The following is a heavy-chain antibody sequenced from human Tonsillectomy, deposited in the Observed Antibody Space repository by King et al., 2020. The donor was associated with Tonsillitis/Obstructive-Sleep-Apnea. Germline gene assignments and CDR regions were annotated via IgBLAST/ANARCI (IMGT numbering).Heavy chain of an antibody. CDR3: TREACGSTSCYFGYGMDV. CDR1: GFTFGDYA. CDR2: IRSKDYGGTT. J-gene: IGHJ6*02. Sequence: QLVQSGGGLVQPGRSLRLSCTATGFTFGDYAMSWVRQAPGKGLEWVGFIRSKDYGGTTEIAASVKGRFTISRDDSKSIAYLQMNSLKTEDTAVYYCTREACGSTSCYFGYGMDVWGQGTTVTVSS. V-gene: IGHV3-49*04. D-gene: IGHD2-2*01.